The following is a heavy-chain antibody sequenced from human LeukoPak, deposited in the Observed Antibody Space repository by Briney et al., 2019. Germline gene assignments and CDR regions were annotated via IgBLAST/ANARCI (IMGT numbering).Heavy chain of an antibody. CDR2: ISGSGGST. CDR1: RFTFSSYA. D-gene: IGHD4-17*01. Sequence: GGSLRLSCAASRFTFSSYAMSWVRQAPGKGLEWVSAISGSGGSTYYADSVKGRFTISRDNSKNTLYLQMNSLRAEDTAVYYCAKEIADGDYGRYYFDYWGQGTLVTVSS. CDR3: AKEIADGDYGRYYFDY. J-gene: IGHJ4*02. V-gene: IGHV3-23*01.